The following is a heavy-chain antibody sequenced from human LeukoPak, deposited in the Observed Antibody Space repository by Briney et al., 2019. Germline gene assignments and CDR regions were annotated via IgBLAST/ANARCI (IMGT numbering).Heavy chain of an antibody. CDR1: GFTFSNYG. CDR3: AKVVQYTASTGTGLDY. J-gene: IGHJ4*02. V-gene: IGHV3-33*06. Sequence: GGSLRLSCAASGFTFSNYGMHWVRQAPGKGLDWVAVIWYDGSYKYYADSVKGRFTISRDNSKNTLYLQMNSLRAEDTAVYYCAKVVQYTASTGTGLDYWGQGTLVTVSS. D-gene: IGHD6-13*01. CDR2: IWYDGSYK.